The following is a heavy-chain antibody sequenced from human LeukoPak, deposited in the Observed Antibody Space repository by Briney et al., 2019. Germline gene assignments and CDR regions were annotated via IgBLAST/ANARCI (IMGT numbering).Heavy chain of an antibody. V-gene: IGHV3-30*02. Sequence: GGSLRLSCAASGFTFSSYGMHWVRQAPGKGLEWVAFIRYDGSNKYYADSVKGRFTISRDNSKNTLYLQMNSLRAEDTAVYYCATLYGDYDWFDPWGQGTLVTVYS. CDR1: GFTFSSYG. CDR3: ATLYGDYDWFDP. J-gene: IGHJ5*02. CDR2: IRYDGSNK. D-gene: IGHD4-17*01.